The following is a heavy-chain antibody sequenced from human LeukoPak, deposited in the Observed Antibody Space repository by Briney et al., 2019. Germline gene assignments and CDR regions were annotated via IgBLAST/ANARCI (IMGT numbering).Heavy chain of an antibody. D-gene: IGHD3-9*01. V-gene: IGHV1-24*01. J-gene: IGHJ3*02. Sequence: ASVRVSCKVSGYTLTELSMHWVRQAPGKGLEWMGGFDPEDGETIYAQKFQGRVTMTEDTSTDTAYMELSSLRSEDTAVYYCATVSLTGTDAFDIWGQGTMVTVSS. CDR3: ATVSLTGTDAFDI. CDR1: GYTLTELS. CDR2: FDPEDGET.